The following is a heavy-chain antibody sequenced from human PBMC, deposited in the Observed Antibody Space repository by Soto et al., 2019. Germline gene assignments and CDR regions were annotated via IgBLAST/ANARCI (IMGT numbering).Heavy chain of an antibody. D-gene: IGHD2-15*01. J-gene: IGHJ4*02. CDR2: IIPIFGTA. V-gene: IGHV1-69*01. CDR3: ARVGEEYCSGGSCYSCDY. Sequence: QVQLVQSGAEVKKPGSSVKVSCKASGGTFSSYAISWVRQAPGQGLEWMGGIIPIFGTANYAQKFQDRVTITADESTSTAYMELSSLRSEDTAVYYCARVGEEYCSGGSCYSCDYWGQGTLVTVSS. CDR1: GGTFSSYA.